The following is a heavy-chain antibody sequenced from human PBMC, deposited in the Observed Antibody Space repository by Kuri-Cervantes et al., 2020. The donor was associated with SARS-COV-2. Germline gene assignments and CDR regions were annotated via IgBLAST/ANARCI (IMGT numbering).Heavy chain of an antibody. V-gene: IGHV3-30*01. J-gene: IGHJ6*02. CDR1: GFTFSNAW. CDR2: ISYDGSNK. CDR3: ARVEYSSSWYYYGMDV. D-gene: IGHD6-6*01. Sequence: GESLKISCAASGFTFSNAWMNWVRQAPGKGLEWVAVISYDGSNKYYADSVKGRFTISRDNSKNTLYLQMNSLRAEDTAVYYCARVEYSSSWYYYGMDVWGQGTTVTVSS.